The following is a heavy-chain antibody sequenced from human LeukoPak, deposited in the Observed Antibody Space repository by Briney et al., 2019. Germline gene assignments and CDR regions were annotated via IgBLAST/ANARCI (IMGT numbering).Heavy chain of an antibody. J-gene: IGHJ5*02. Sequence: TGGSLRLSCAASGFTFSSYAMSWVRQAPGKGLEWVSAISGSGGSTYYADSVKGRFTISRDNSKNTLYLQMNSLRAEDTAVYYCQTYYYDSSGLRPYNWFDPWGQGTLVTVSS. D-gene: IGHD3-22*01. V-gene: IGHV3-23*01. CDR2: ISGSGGST. CDR3: QTYYYDSSGLRPYNWFDP. CDR1: GFTFSSYA.